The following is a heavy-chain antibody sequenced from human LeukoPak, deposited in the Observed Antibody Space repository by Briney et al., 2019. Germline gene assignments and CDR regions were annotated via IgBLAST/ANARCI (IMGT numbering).Heavy chain of an antibody. CDR1: GGSISSSNW. D-gene: IGHD6-13*01. V-gene: IGHV4-4*02. CDR3: ARARWQQLATGFDP. CDR2: IYHSGST. J-gene: IGHJ5*02. Sequence: SGTLSLTCAVSGGSISSSNWWSWVRQPPGKGLEWIGEIYHSGSTNYNPSLKSRVTISVDKSKNQFSLKLSSVTAADTAVYYCARARWQQLATGFDPWGQGTLATVSS.